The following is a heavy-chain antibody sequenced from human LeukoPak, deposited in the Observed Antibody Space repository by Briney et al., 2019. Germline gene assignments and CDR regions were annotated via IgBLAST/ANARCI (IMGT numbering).Heavy chain of an antibody. CDR2: IYYSGST. Sequence: SETLSLTCTVSGGSISSGDYYWSWIRQPPGKGLEWIEYIYYSGSTYYNPSLKSRVTISVDTSKNQFSLKLSSVTAADTAVYYCARRPRYCSGGICYPDAFAMWGQATMVTV. J-gene: IGHJ3*02. D-gene: IGHD2-15*01. CDR1: GGSISSGDYY. V-gene: IGHV4-30-4*01. CDR3: ARRPRYCSGGICYPDAFAM.